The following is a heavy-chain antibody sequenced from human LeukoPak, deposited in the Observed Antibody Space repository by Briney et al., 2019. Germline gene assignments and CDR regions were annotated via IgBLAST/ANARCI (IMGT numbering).Heavy chain of an antibody. V-gene: IGHV1-2*02. D-gene: IGHD4-11*01. J-gene: IGHJ4*02. Sequence: GASVKVSCRASRYTFTGHFLHWVRQAPGQGLEWMAWIDPNNGDTHYAQNFQGRITVTRDTSISTVYMELSRLTSDDTAVYYCAREYSASEHWGQGTLVTVSS. CDR1: RYTFTGHF. CDR2: IDPNNGDT. CDR3: AREYSASEH.